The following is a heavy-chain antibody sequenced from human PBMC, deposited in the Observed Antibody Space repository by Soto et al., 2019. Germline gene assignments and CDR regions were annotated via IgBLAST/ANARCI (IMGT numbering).Heavy chain of an antibody. Sequence: EVHLVESGGGLVQPGGSLRLSCVASGFIFSDYYMSWVRQAPGKGLEWVANIRDDASGQYYLDSLKGRFIISRDNAHNSLYLQMNSVTTEDTAVYYCGRDEGTRTLPRGARTQFDYWGYGTLVSVSS. V-gene: IGHV3-7*01. CDR3: GRDEGTRTLPRGARTQFDY. D-gene: IGHD3-10*01. J-gene: IGHJ4*01. CDR1: GFIFSDYY. CDR2: IRDDASGQ.